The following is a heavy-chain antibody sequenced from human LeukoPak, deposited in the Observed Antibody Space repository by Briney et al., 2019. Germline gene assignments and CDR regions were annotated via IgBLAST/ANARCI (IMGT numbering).Heavy chain of an antibody. CDR2: INHSGST. Sequence: PSETLSLTCAVYGGSFSGYYWSWIRQPPEKGLEWIGEINHSGSTNYNPSLKSRVTISVDTSKNQFSLKLSSVTAADTAVYYCARKVIVPTTSDGFDIWGQGTMVTVSS. J-gene: IGHJ3*02. CDR1: GGSFSGYY. D-gene: IGHD5-12*01. CDR3: ARKVIVPTTSDGFDI. V-gene: IGHV4-34*01.